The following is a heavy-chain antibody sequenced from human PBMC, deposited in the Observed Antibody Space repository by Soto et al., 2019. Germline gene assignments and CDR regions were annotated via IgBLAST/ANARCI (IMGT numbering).Heavy chain of an antibody. Sequence: SETLSLTCTVSGGSISSGGYYWSWIRQHPGKGLEWIGYIYYSGSTYYNPSLKSRVTISVDTSKNQIYLKLSYVTAADTAVYYCARHYAVVLYHFDYWGLGTLVTVSS. CDR2: IYYSGST. CDR3: ARHYAVVLYHFDY. D-gene: IGHD2-15*01. V-gene: IGHV4-31*03. J-gene: IGHJ4*02. CDR1: GGSISSGGYY.